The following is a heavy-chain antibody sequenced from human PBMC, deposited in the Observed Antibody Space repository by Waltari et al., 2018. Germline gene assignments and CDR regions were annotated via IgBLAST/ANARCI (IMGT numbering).Heavy chain of an antibody. J-gene: IGHJ6*03. Sequence: QVQLQQWGAGLSKPSETLSLTCAVYGGSFSGYYWSWMRQPPGKGLEWIGEINHSGSTNYNPSLKSRVTISVDTSKNQFSLKLSSVTAADTAVYYCARGGPIVLMVYAQRYYYMDVWGKGTTVTVSS. CDR3: ARGGPIVLMVYAQRYYYMDV. CDR2: INHSGST. D-gene: IGHD2-8*01. CDR1: GGSFSGYY. V-gene: IGHV4-34*01.